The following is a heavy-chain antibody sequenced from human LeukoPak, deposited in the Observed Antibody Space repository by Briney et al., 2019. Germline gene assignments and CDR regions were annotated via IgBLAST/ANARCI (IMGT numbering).Heavy chain of an antibody. D-gene: IGHD5/OR15-5a*01. CDR2: INHSGST. CDR3: ARESTTNDGSGLDY. Sequence: SETLSLTCAVYGGSFSGYYWSWIRQPPGKGLEWIGEINHSGSTNYNPSLKSRVTISVDTSKNQFSLKLSSVTAADAAVYYCARESTTNDGSGLDYWGQGTLVTVSS. V-gene: IGHV4-34*01. CDR1: GGSFSGYY. J-gene: IGHJ4*02.